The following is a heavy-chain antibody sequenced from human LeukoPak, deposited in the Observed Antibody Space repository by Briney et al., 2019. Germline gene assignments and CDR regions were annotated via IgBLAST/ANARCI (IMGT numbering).Heavy chain of an antibody. CDR2: ISYDGSNK. V-gene: IGHV3-30-3*01. J-gene: IGHJ4*02. CDR1: GFTFSSYA. Sequence: GGSLRLSCAASGFTFSSYAMHWVRQAPGKGLEWVAVISYDGSNKYYADSVKGRFTIPRDNSKNTLYLQMNSLRAEDTAVYYCARGFHYWGQGTLVTVSS. CDR3: ARGFHY.